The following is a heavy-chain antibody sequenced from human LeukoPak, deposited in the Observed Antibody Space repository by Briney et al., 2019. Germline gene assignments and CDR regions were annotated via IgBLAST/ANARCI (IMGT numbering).Heavy chain of an antibody. CDR3: ARDYKYAFDN. V-gene: IGHV3-48*01. D-gene: IGHD5-24*01. CDR2: IGIDSGNT. CDR1: GFTFSDYS. J-gene: IGHJ4*02. Sequence: GGSLRLSCAASGFTFSDYSMNWVRQAPGKGLEWISYIGIDSGNTNYADSVKGRFTISGDKAKSSLYLQMNSLRVEDTAVYYCARDYKYAFDNWGQGTLVTVSS.